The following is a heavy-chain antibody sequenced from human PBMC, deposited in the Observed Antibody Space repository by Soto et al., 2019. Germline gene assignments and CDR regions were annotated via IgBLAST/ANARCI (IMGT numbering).Heavy chain of an antibody. CDR3: ARDGTMIVPTKGDY. CDR1: GFTFSSYA. V-gene: IGHV3-48*04. J-gene: IGHJ4*02. Sequence: PGESLRLSCAASGFTFSSYAMSWVRQAPGKGLEWVSYISSSGSTIYYADSVKGRFTISRDNAKNSLYLQMNSLRAEDTAVYYCARDGTMIVPTKGDYWGQGTLVTVSS. D-gene: IGHD3-22*01. CDR2: ISSSGSTI.